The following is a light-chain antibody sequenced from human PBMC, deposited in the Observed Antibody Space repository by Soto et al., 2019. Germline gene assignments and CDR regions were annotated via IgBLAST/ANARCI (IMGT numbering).Light chain of an antibody. CDR1: QSVSNNY. Sequence: ETVLTQSPGTLSLSPGERATLSCRASQSVSNNYLAWYLQKPGQAPRLLIYGASSRATGIPDRFSGSGSGTDFTLTITRLEPEDFAVYYCQQYGNSPSTFGQVTRLEI. V-gene: IGKV3-20*01. CDR2: GAS. CDR3: QQYGNSPST. J-gene: IGKJ5*01.